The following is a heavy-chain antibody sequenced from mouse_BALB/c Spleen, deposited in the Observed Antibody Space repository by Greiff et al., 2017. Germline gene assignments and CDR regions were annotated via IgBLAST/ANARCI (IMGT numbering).Heavy chain of an antibody. Sequence: QVQLQQSGAELVRPGTSVKVSCKASGYAFTNYLIEWVKQRPGQGLEWIGVINPGSGGTNYNEKFKGKATLTADKSPSTAYMQLSSLTSDDSAVYFCARDGNYGAYWGQGTLVTVSA. CDR2: INPGSGGT. J-gene: IGHJ3*01. CDR3: ARDGNYGAY. V-gene: IGHV1-54*01. D-gene: IGHD2-1*01. CDR1: GYAFTNYL.